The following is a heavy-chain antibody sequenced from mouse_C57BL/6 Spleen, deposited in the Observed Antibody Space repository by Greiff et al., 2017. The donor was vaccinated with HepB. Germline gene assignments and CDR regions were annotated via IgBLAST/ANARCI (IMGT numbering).Heavy chain of an antibody. Sequence: VQLKQSGAELVRPGASVKLSCTASGFNIKDDYMHWVKQRPEQGLEWIGWIDPENGDTEYASKFQGKATITADTSSNTAYLQLSSLTSEDTAVYYCTFTTVVARWGQGTTLTVSS. V-gene: IGHV14-4*01. CDR1: GFNIKDDY. CDR3: TFTTVVAR. CDR2: IDPENGDT. J-gene: IGHJ2*01. D-gene: IGHD1-1*01.